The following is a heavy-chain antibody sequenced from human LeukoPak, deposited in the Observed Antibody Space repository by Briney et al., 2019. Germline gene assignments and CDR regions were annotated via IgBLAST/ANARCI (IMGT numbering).Heavy chain of an antibody. V-gene: IGHV4-59*01. Sequence: SETLSLTCTVSGGSISSYYWSWIRQPPGKGLEWIGYIYDSGSTDYNPSLKSRVTISVDTSKNQFSLKLSSVTAADTAVYYCASGSIWPDYWGQGTLVTVSS. D-gene: IGHD1-26*01. CDR1: GGSISSYY. CDR3: ASGSIWPDY. J-gene: IGHJ4*02. CDR2: IYDSGST.